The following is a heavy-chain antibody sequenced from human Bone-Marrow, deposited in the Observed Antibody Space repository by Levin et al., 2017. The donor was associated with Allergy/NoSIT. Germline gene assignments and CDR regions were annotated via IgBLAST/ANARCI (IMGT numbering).Heavy chain of an antibody. Sequence: GESLKISCAASGFTFSTYGMSWVRQAPGKGLEWVSTISGSGDNTYYADSVKGRFTISRDNSKDTLYLQMNSLRADDTAVYSCAKFYGSGKYHNFIDYWGQGTLVSVSS. CDR2: ISGSGDNT. J-gene: IGHJ4*02. CDR3: AKFYGSGKYHNFIDY. V-gene: IGHV3-23*01. D-gene: IGHD3-10*01. CDR1: GFTFSTYG.